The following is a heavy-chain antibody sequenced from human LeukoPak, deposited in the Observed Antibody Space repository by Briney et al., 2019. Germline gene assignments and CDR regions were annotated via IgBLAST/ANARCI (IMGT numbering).Heavy chain of an antibody. CDR3: ARGLAYHDSSGYYLT. Sequence: SSETLSLTCAVYGGSFSGYYWSWIRQPPGKGLEWIGEINHSGSTNYNPSLKSRVTISVDTSKNQFSLKLSSVTAADTAVYYCARGLAYHDSSGYYLTWGQGTLVTVSS. V-gene: IGHV4-34*01. CDR1: GGSFSGYY. D-gene: IGHD3-22*01. CDR2: INHSGST. J-gene: IGHJ5*02.